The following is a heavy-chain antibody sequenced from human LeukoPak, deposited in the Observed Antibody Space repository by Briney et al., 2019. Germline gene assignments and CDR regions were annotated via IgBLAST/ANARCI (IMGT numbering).Heavy chain of an antibody. CDR1: GGSISTYY. Sequence: SETLSLTCTVSGGSISTYYWSWIRQPPGKGLAWIAYIDYRGSTTYNPSLRSRVTISVDTSRNQFSLKLSSVTAADTAVYYCARSRSGYSYDHAAFEIWGQGTMVTVSS. CDR3: ARSRSGYSYDHAAFEI. V-gene: IGHV4-59*01. CDR2: IDYRGST. D-gene: IGHD5-18*01. J-gene: IGHJ3*02.